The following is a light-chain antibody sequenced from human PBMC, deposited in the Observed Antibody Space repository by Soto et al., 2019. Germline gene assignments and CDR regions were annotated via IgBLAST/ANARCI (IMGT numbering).Light chain of an antibody. Sequence: EIVLTQSPGTLSLSPGERATLSCRASQSVSSSYLAWYQQRPGQAPRLLIYGASSRATDIPDRFSGSGSVTDFTLTNSRLEPDDFAVYYCQQYSSSPPKYTFGQGTKLEIK. CDR2: GAS. CDR3: QQYSSSPPKYT. CDR1: QSVSSSY. J-gene: IGKJ2*01. V-gene: IGKV3-20*01.